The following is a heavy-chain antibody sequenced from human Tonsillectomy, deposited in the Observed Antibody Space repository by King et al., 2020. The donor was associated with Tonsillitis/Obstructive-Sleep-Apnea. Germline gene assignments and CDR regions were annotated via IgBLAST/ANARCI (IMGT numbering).Heavy chain of an antibody. J-gene: IGHJ4*02. CDR2: INHSGST. CDR1: GGSFSGYY. Sequence: VQLQQWGAGLLKPSETLSLTCAVYGGSFSGYYWSWIRQPPGKGLEWIGEINHSGSTNYNPSLMSRVTISVDTSKNQLSLKLSSVTAADTAVYYCSRYTDEDSGSYYFDYWGQGTLVTVSS. CDR3: SRYTDEDSGSYYFDY. V-gene: IGHV4-34*01. D-gene: IGHD1-26*01.